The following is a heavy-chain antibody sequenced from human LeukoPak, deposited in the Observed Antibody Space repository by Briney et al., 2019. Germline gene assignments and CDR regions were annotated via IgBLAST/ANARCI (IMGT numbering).Heavy chain of an antibody. D-gene: IGHD3-10*01. Sequence: GGSLRLSCAASGFTFDDYAMHWVRQAPGKGLEWVSGISWNSGSIGYADSVKGRFTISRDNAKNSLYLQMNSLRAEDTALYYCAKAMITMVRGVTISMDAFDIWGQGTMVAVSS. CDR1: GFTFDDYA. CDR2: ISWNSGSI. J-gene: IGHJ3*02. V-gene: IGHV3-9*01. CDR3: AKAMITMVRGVTISMDAFDI.